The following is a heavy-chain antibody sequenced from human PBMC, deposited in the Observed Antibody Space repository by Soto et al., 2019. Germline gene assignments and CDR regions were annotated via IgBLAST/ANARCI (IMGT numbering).Heavy chain of an antibody. Sequence: QVQLVESGGGVVQPGRSLRLSCAASGFTFSSYGMHWVRQAPGKGLEWVAVISYDGSNKYYADSVKGRFTISRDNSKNXLXXQMNSLRAEDTAVYYCAKGGYSSGNRLEETGVFDYWGQGTLVTVSS. V-gene: IGHV3-30*18. CDR2: ISYDGSNK. J-gene: IGHJ4*02. CDR1: GFTFSSYG. D-gene: IGHD6-25*01. CDR3: AKGGYSSGNRLEETGVFDY.